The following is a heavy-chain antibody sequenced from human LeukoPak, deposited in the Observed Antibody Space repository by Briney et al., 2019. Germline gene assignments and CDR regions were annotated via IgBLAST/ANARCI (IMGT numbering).Heavy chain of an antibody. V-gene: IGHV4-34*01. CDR2: INHREST. D-gene: IGHD1-26*01. Sequence: PSETLSLTCAVSGGSFRNHYWSWIRQPPGKGLEWIGEINHRESTNYNPSLKSRVTISVDTSKNQFSLKLSSVTAADTAVYYCARVGSGSYFVDYWGQGTLVTVSS. CDR3: ARVGSGSYFVDY. CDR1: GGSFRNHY. J-gene: IGHJ4*02.